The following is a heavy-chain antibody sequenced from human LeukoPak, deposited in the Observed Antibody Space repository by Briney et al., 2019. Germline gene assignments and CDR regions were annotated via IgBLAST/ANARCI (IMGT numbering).Heavy chain of an antibody. Sequence: GGSLRLSCAASGFTFTTYWMSWVRQAPGKGLEWVANIKQDGSEKYYMDSVKCRFTISRDNAKNSLFLQMNGLRAEDTAVYYCASRAHFWSGPGGWGQGTLVTVSS. V-gene: IGHV3-7*01. D-gene: IGHD3-3*02. CDR1: GFTFTTYW. CDR3: ASRAHFWSGPGG. CDR2: IKQDGSEK. J-gene: IGHJ4*02.